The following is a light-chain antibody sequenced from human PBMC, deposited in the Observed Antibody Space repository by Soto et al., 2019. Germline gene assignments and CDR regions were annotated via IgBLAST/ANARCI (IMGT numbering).Light chain of an antibody. CDR1: HRVSSF. CDR2: GVS. CDR3: QQYNNWTLT. J-gene: IGKJ4*01. Sequence: EVVITQSPATLSVSPGESATLSCSASHRVSSFLAWYRQKPGQAPRLLIYGVSTRDNGVPARVSGSGAWTVFTRTISSLQSEDFEVYYCQQYNNWTLTFGEGTKVDIK. V-gene: IGKV3-15*01.